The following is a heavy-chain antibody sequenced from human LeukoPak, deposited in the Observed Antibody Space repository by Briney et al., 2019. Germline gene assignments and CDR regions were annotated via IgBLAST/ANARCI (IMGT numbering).Heavy chain of an antibody. CDR2: IYYGGST. Sequence: SETLSLTCTVSGGSISSSDYYWGWIRQPPGKGLEWIGSIYYGGSTYYNPSLKSRVTISVDTSMDQFSLKLSFVTTADTAVYYCARALGYCSGGSCTRGYNWFDPWGQGTLVTVPS. CDR1: GGSISSSDYY. CDR3: ARALGYCSGGSCTRGYNWFDP. D-gene: IGHD2-15*01. J-gene: IGHJ5*02. V-gene: IGHV4-39*01.